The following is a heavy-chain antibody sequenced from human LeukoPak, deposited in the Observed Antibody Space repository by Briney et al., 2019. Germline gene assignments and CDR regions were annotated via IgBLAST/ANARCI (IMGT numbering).Heavy chain of an antibody. CDR3: ASPNGYSTSWYAY. D-gene: IGHD6-13*01. Sequence: SETLSLTCTVSGGSIGSRSSHWDWIRQPPGKGLEWIGSIYYSGSTYYNPSLKSRVTISVDTSKNQLSLKLSSVTAADTAVYYCASPNGYSTSWYAYWGQGTLVTVSS. CDR1: GGSIGSRSSH. V-gene: IGHV4-39*01. CDR2: IYYSGST. J-gene: IGHJ4*02.